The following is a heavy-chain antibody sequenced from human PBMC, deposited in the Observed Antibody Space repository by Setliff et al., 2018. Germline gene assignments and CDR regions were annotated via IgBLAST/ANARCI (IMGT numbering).Heavy chain of an antibody. J-gene: IGHJ4*02. CDR3: AICRYQVPYNY. D-gene: IGHD2-2*01. CDR1: GGSMRSISYY. V-gene: IGHV4-39*01. CDR2: IYDSGTT. Sequence: SETLSLTCTVSGGSMRSISYYWGWVRQPPGKGLEWIGTIYDSGTTYYNPSLKSRVTISADTSKNQFSLRLSSVTAADTAVYYCAICRYQVPYNYWGQGSLVTVPS.